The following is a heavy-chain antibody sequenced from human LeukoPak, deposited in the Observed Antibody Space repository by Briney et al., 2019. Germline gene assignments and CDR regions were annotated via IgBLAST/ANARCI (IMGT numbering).Heavy chain of an antibody. CDR3: AVPYGDYGHHTLDY. D-gene: IGHD4-17*01. CDR2: IYYSGST. V-gene: IGHV4-31*03. J-gene: IGHJ4*02. CDR1: GGFISSGGYY. Sequence: PSETLSLTCTVSGGFISSGGYYWSWIRQHPGKGLEWIGYIYYSGSTYYNPSLKSRVTISVDTSKNQFSLKLSSVTAADTAVYYCAVPYGDYGHHTLDYWGQGTLVTVSS.